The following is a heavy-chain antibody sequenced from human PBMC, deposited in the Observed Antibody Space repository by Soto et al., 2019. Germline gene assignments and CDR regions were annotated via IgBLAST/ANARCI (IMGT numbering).Heavy chain of an antibody. CDR2: IRSKTNSYAT. CDR1: GFTVSGSA. D-gene: IGHD3-16*02. J-gene: IGHJ3*02. CDR3: TSHLGDLSFPRAFDI. V-gene: IGHV3-73*01. Sequence: EVQLVESGGGLVQPGGSLKLSCAASGFTVSGSAVHWVRQASGKGLEWVGRIRSKTNSYATAYAASVKGRFAISIDDSKNTAYSQMNSLKPEDTAVYYCTSHLGDLSFPRAFDIWGQGTMVTVSS.